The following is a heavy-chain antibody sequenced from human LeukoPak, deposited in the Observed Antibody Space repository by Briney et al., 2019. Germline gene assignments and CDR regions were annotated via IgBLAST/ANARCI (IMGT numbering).Heavy chain of an antibody. V-gene: IGHV4-34*01. D-gene: IGHD6-13*01. CDR1: GGSFSGYY. Sequence: PSETLSLTCAVYGGSFSGYYWSWIRQPPVKGLEWIGEINHSGSTNYNPSLKSRVTISVDTSKNQFSLKLSSVTAADTAVYYCARGCSSWYRVFFYYFDYWGQGTLVTVSS. CDR3: ARGCSSWYRVFFYYFDY. CDR2: INHSGST. J-gene: IGHJ4*02.